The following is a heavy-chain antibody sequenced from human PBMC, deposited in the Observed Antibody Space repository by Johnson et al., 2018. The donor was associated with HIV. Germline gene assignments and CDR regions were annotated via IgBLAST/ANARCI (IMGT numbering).Heavy chain of an antibody. CDR3: ARSCPRWAAAGGAFDI. Sequence: VQLVESGGGLVQPGRSLRLSCAVSGFTFSNAWMTWVRQAPGKGLEWVGRIKSKTDGGTTDYVAPVKGRFTISRADSKNTLYLEMNSLRAEDTAVYYCARSCPRWAAAGGAFDIWGQGTMVTVSS. D-gene: IGHD6-13*01. CDR2: IKSKTDGGTT. V-gene: IGHV3-15*01. J-gene: IGHJ3*02. CDR1: GFTFSNAW.